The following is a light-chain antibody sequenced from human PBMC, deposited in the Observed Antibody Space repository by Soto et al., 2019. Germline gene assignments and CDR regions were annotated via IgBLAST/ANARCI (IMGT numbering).Light chain of an antibody. CDR2: EVT. V-gene: IGLV2-14*01. Sequence: QSVLIQPASVSGSPGQSITISCTGTSSDVGGYNYVSWYQQHPGKAPKLIIYEVTHRPSGVSSRFYGSRSGNTASLTISGLQAEDEADYYCKSRTTRNTLVFGGGTKLTVL. CDR1: SSDVGGYNY. J-gene: IGLJ3*02. CDR3: KSRTTRNTLV.